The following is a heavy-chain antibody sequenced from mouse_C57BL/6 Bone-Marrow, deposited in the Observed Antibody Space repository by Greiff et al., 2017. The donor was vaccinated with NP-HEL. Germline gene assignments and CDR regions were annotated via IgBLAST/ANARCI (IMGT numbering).Heavy chain of an antibody. CDR3: ARSDTTVVATRGDYYAMDY. Sequence: QVQLQQSGAELVKPGASVKISCKASGYAFSSYWMNWVKQRPGKGLEWIGQIYPGDGDTNYNGKFKGKATLTADKSSSTAYMQRSSLTSEDASVYFCARSDTTVVATRGDYYAMDYWGQGTSVTVSS. CDR2: IYPGDGDT. V-gene: IGHV1-80*01. D-gene: IGHD1-1*01. CDR1: GYAFSSYW. J-gene: IGHJ4*01.